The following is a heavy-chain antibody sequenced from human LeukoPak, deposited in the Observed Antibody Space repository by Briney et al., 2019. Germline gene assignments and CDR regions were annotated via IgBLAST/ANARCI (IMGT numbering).Heavy chain of an antibody. CDR1: GFTFSSFS. Sequence: GGSLRLSCAASGFTFSSFSMHWLRQAPGKGREGVAVVSYDGSKKYYADSVKGRFTISRDNSKNTLYLQMNSLRAEDTAVYYCARDVLVGATTPFDYWGQGTLATVSS. J-gene: IGHJ4*02. V-gene: IGHV3-30-3*01. D-gene: IGHD1-26*01. CDR2: VSYDGSKK. CDR3: ARDVLVGATTPFDY.